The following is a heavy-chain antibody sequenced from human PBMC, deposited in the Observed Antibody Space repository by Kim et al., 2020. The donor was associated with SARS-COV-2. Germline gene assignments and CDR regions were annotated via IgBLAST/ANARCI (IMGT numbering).Heavy chain of an antibody. CDR2: IYYSGST. V-gene: IGHV4-61*01. CDR3: ARSYCGGDCRRMAFDY. Sequence: SETLSLTCTVSGGSVSSGSYYWSWIRQPPGKGLEWIGYIYYSGSTNYNPSLKSRVTISVDTSKNQFSLKLSSVTAADTAVYYCARSYCGGDCRRMAFDYWGQGTLVTVSS. D-gene: IGHD2-21*02. J-gene: IGHJ4*02. CDR1: GGSVSSGSYY.